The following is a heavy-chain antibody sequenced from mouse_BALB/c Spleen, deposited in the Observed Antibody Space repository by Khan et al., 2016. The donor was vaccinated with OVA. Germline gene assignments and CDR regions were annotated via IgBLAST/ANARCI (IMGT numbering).Heavy chain of an antibody. D-gene: IGHD2-1*01. Sequence: EVQLQESGGGLVRPGGSLKLSCAASGFSFTTYTMSWVRQTPEKRLEWVATINSGSIYTYYPDSVKGRFTISRDNAKNTLYLQMSSLKSEDTAMYYCTRDGNYAHWYFDVWGAGTTVTVSS. J-gene: IGHJ1*01. V-gene: IGHV5-6-4*01. CDR2: INSGSIYT. CDR1: GFSFTTYT. CDR3: TRDGNYAHWYFDV.